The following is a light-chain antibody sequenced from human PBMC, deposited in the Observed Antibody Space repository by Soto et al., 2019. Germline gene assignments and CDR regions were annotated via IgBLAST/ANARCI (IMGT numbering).Light chain of an antibody. Sequence: EIVLTQSPDTLSLSPGERATLSCRASESVTSSHLAWYQQKRGQAPRLLIYGASSRATDIPHRFSGSGSGTDFTLTISRLEPEDFAVYYCQHYGSSSNTFGQGTRLEIK. J-gene: IGKJ5*01. CDR2: GAS. CDR1: ESVTSSH. V-gene: IGKV3-20*01. CDR3: QHYGSSSNT.